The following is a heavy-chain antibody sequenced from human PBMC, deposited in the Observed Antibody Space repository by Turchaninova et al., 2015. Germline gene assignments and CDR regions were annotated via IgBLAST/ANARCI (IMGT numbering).Heavy chain of an antibody. Sequence: GYTFSDYYMHWVRQAPGQGLEWMGITDPSGDDTRYAQKFQGRVIVTRDTSASTVYMELSSLTSEDTAVYFCARPAGYCSTTSCYYWFDPWGQETLVTVSS. CDR1: GYTFSDYY. J-gene: IGHJ5*02. D-gene: IGHD2-2*03. V-gene: IGHV1-46*01. CDR3: ARPAGYCSTTSCYYWFDP. CDR2: TDPSGDDT.